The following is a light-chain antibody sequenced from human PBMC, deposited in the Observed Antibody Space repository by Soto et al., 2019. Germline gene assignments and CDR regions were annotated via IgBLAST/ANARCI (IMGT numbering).Light chain of an antibody. Sequence: EIVLTQSPGTLYLSPGERATLSCRASQRVSSNYLAWYQQKPGQAPRLLIYGASNRAAGTPDRFSGSVSGTDFTVSISRLEPEDFALYYCQQYGTSPPTFGQGTKVEIK. CDR3: QQYGTSPPT. CDR1: QRVSSNY. J-gene: IGKJ1*01. CDR2: GAS. V-gene: IGKV3-20*01.